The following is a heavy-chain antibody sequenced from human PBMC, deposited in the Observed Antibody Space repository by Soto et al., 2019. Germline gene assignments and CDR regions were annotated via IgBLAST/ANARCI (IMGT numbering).Heavy chain of an antibody. J-gene: IGHJ3*02. CDR3: AKGKKYYDFWSGRDAFDI. V-gene: IGHV3-23*01. Sequence: QPGGSLRLSCAASGFTFSSYAMSWVRQAPGKGLEWVSAISGSGGSTYYADSVKGRFTISRDNSKNTLYLQMNSLRAEDTAVYYCAKGKKYYDFWSGRDAFDIWGQGTMVTVSS. D-gene: IGHD3-3*01. CDR1: GFTFSSYA. CDR2: ISGSGGST.